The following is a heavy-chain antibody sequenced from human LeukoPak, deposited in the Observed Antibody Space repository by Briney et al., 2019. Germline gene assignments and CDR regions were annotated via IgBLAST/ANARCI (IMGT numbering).Heavy chain of an antibody. V-gene: IGHV3-23*01. J-gene: IGHJ6*03. Sequence: GGSLRLSCAASGFTFSSYGMSWVRQAPGKGLEWVSAISGSGGSTYYADSVKGRFTISRDNSKNTLYLQMNSLRAEDTAVYYCAKDEYYYDSSGYYYSYYYMDVWGKGTTVTVSS. CDR2: ISGSGGST. CDR1: GFTFSSYG. CDR3: AKDEYYYDSSGYYYSYYYMDV. D-gene: IGHD3-22*01.